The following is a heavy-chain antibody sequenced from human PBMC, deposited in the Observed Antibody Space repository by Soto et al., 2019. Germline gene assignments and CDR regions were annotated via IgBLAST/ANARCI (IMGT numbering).Heavy chain of an antibody. CDR2: IIPLFGST. J-gene: IGHJ4*02. Sequence: QVQLVQSGAEVKKPGSSVKASCTASGDIFSGYSISWVRQAPGQGLEWMGGIIPLFGSTNYAPKFQGRVTITADQSTNTGYMELSSLKSEDTAVYYCARDLGTGYDSGAYWGQGTLVTVSS. V-gene: IGHV1-69*12. CDR3: ARDLGTGYDSGAY. D-gene: IGHD5-12*01. CDR1: GDIFSGYS.